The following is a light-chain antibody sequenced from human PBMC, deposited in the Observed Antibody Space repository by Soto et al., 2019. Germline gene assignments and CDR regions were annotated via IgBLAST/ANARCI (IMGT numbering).Light chain of an antibody. CDR3: EQDATSPLT. J-gene: IGKJ4*01. CDR2: GAS. V-gene: IGKV3-20*01. Sequence: ENVLTQSPGSLSLSVGERATLSCRASQSVASSPLAWYQQPVGQPPRLLIYGASGRATGVPGKFGGSGSGTIFTLTIERVQADYFALYHCEQDATSPLTFGGGTTLEIK. CDR1: QSVASSP.